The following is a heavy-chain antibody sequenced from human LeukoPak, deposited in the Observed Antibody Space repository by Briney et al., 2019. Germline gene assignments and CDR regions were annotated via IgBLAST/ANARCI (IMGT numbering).Heavy chain of an antibody. J-gene: IGHJ4*02. Sequence: ASVKVSCKASGYTFSSYDINWVRQAAGQGPEWMGWMNPNSGDTAYAQNFQGRVIMTRNTSISTAYMELSSLRFEDTAVFYCAIRTSRGVSGSSYFDSWGQGTLVTVSS. V-gene: IGHV1-8*01. CDR2: MNPNSGDT. D-gene: IGHD3-10*01. CDR1: GYTFSSYD. CDR3: AIRTSRGVSGSSYFDS.